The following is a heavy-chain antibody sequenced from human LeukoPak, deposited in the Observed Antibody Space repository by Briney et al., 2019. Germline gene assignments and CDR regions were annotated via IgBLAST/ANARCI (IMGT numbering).Heavy chain of an antibody. D-gene: IGHD3-9*01. V-gene: IGHV3-21*01. J-gene: IGHJ6*02. CDR1: GFTFSSYS. Sequence: GGSLRLSCAASGFTFSSYSMNWVRQAPGKGLEWVSSISSSSSYIYYADSVKGRFTISRDNAKNSLYLQMNSLRAEDTAVYYCAKDKGYDILTGSGPYYYYGMDVWGQGTTVTVSS. CDR2: ISSSSSYI. CDR3: AKDKGYDILTGSGPYYYYGMDV.